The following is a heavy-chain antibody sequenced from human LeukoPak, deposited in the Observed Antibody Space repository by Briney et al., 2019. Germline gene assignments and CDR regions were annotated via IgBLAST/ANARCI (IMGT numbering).Heavy chain of an antibody. CDR2: IYTSGST. Sequence: NPSQTLCLTCTVSGGSISSGSYYWSWIRQPAGKGLEWIGRIYTSGSTNYNPSLKSRVTMSVDTSKNQFSLKLSSVTAADTAVYYCARDDYGDPGYFQHWGQGTLVTVSS. CDR3: ARDDYGDPGYFQH. D-gene: IGHD4-17*01. J-gene: IGHJ1*01. CDR1: GGSISSGSYY. V-gene: IGHV4-61*02.